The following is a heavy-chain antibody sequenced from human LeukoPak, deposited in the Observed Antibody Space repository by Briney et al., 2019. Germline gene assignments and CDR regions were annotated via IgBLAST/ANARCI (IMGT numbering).Heavy chain of an antibody. CDR2: INHSGST. V-gene: IGHV4-34*01. D-gene: IGHD6-25*01. CDR3: ARSGSDY. CDR1: GGSFSGYY. J-gene: IGHJ4*02. Sequence: PSETLSLTCAVYGGSFSGYYWSWIRQPPGKGLEWIGEINHSGSTNYNPSLKSRVTISVDTSKNQFSLKLSSVTAADAAVYYCARSGSDYWGQGTLVTVSS.